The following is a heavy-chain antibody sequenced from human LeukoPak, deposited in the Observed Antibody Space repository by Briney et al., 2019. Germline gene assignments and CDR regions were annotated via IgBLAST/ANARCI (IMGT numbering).Heavy chain of an antibody. V-gene: IGHV4-34*01. J-gene: IGHJ3*02. CDR1: GGSFSGYY. CDR2: INHSGST. Sequence: SETLSLTCAVYGGSFSGYYWSWIRQPPGKGLEWIGEINHSGSTNYNPSLKSRVTISVDTSKNQFSLKLSSVTAADTAVYYCARGRWELRFDIWGQGTMVIVSS. CDR3: ARGRWELRFDI. D-gene: IGHD1-26*01.